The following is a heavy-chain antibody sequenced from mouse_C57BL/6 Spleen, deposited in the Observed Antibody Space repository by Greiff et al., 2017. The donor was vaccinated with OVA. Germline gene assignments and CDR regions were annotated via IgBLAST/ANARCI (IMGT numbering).Heavy chain of an antibody. J-gene: IGHJ2*01. CDR3: ARRFTTVVATNYFDY. CDR1: GFTFSSYG. Sequence: EVQLQESGGDLVKPGGSLKLSCAASGFTFSSYGMSWVRQTPDKRLEWVATISSGGSYTYYPDSVKGRFTITRDNAKNTLYLQLSSLKSEDTAMYYCARRFTTVVATNYFDYWGQGTTLTVSS. D-gene: IGHD1-1*01. CDR2: ISSGGSYT. V-gene: IGHV5-6*01.